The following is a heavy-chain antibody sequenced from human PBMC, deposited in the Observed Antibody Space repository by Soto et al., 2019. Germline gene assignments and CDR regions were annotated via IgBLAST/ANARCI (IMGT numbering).Heavy chain of an antibody. J-gene: IGHJ5*02. D-gene: IGHD2-15*01. Sequence: GGSLRLSCAASGFTFSSYSMNWVRQAPGKGLEWVSYISSSSSSTYYADSVKGRFTISRDNSKNSLYLQMNSLRAEDTALYYCAKNPSVAVGYYDLWGQGTLVTVSS. V-gene: IGHV3-48*01. CDR1: GFTFSSYS. CDR3: AKNPSVAVGYYDL. CDR2: ISSSSSST.